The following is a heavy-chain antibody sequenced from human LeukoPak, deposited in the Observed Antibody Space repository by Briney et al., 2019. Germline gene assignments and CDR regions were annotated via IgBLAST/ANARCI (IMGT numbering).Heavy chain of an antibody. CDR1: GGSISNSAYY. D-gene: IGHD5-12*01. J-gene: IGHJ5*02. Sequence: PSETLSLTCSVAGGSISNSAYYWNWLRQPPGRGLVWIGTIYYTGRTYDNPSLKGRLSMFVETSKNQFSLQLNSVTAADTAVYYCVSSYIETPEKPFDPWGQGTLVIVSS. CDR3: VSSYIETPEKPFDP. CDR2: IYYTGRT. V-gene: IGHV4-39*01.